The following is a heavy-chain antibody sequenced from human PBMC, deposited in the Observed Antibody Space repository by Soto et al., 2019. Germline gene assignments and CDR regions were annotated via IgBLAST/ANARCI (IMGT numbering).Heavy chain of an antibody. V-gene: IGHV3-23*01. CDR2: FSGGSGAI. J-gene: IGHJ4*02. Sequence: GGSLRLSCAVSGVSLGPSGVTWVRQTPEKGLEWVTGFSGGSGAIFYADSVRGRFTISRDRSTAYLQMNNLTLDYTAVYFCARWNGFGDSWGQGSLVTVSS. CDR3: ARWNGFGDS. CDR1: GVSLGPSG. D-gene: IGHD1-1*01.